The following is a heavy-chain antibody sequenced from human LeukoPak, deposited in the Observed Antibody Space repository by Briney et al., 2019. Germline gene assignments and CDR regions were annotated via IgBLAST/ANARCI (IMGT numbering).Heavy chain of an antibody. D-gene: IGHD5-24*01. Sequence: AASVKVSCKASGGTFSSYAISWVRQAPGQGLEWMGRIIPIFGTANYAQKFQGRVTITTDESTSTAYMELSSLRSEDTAVYCCARDLEMATIDDAFEIWGQGTMVTVSS. CDR1: GGTFSSYA. CDR2: IIPIFGTA. V-gene: IGHV1-69*05. CDR3: ARDLEMATIDDAFEI. J-gene: IGHJ3*02.